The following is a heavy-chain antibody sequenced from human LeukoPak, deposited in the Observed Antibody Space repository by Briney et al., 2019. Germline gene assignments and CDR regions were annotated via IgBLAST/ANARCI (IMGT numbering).Heavy chain of an antibody. D-gene: IGHD6-19*01. Sequence: ASVKVSCKASGYNFNSYGISWVRQAPGQGLEWMGWISSYNVNTNYAQKLQGRGTMTTDTSTSTAYMELRSLRSDDTAVYYCARDRVAGTLGKDYWGQGTLVTVSS. CDR2: ISSYNVNT. CDR1: GYNFNSYG. J-gene: IGHJ4*02. V-gene: IGHV1-18*01. CDR3: ARDRVAGTLGKDY.